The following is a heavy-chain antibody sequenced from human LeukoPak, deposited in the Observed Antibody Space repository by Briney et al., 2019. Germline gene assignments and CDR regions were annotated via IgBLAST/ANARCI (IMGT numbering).Heavy chain of an antibody. CDR1: GYTFTSYA. V-gene: IGHV7-4-1*02. Sequence: ASVKVSCKASGYTFTSYAMNRVRQAPGQGLEWMGWINTNTGNPTYAQGFTGRFVFSLDTSVSTAYLQISSLKAEDTAVYYCARDLDCSGGSCRDDYWGQGTLVTVSS. CDR3: ARDLDCSGGSCRDDY. CDR2: INTNTGNP. J-gene: IGHJ4*02. D-gene: IGHD2-15*01.